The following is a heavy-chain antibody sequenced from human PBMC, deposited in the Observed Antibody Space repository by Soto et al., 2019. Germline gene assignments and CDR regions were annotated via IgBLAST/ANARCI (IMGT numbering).Heavy chain of an antibody. CDR2: INPNSGGT. D-gene: IGHD6-6*01. CDR3: ARRRGSSSNNFFDP. CDR1: GYTFINYY. J-gene: IGHJ5*02. Sequence: ASVKVSCKASGYTFINYYMHWVRQAPGQGLEWMGWINPNSGGTNYPQKFQGRVTMTTDTSISTHYMELSRLRDDDTAVYYCARRRGSSSNNFFDPWGQGNLVTVSS. V-gene: IGHV1-2*02.